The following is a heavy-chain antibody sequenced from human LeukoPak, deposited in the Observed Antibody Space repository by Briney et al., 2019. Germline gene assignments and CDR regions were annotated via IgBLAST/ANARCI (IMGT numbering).Heavy chain of an antibody. CDR3: VSGGSMKGS. CDR2: INGDGSTT. CDR1: GFTFINYW. V-gene: IGHV3-74*01. J-gene: IGHJ5*02. Sequence: PGGSLRLSCAASGFTFINYWMHWVGQAPGKGLVWVSRINGDGSTTSYADSVKGRFTISRDNARNTLYLELSSLRAEDTPVYYCVSGGSMKGSSGQGTLVTVSS. D-gene: IGHD3-16*01.